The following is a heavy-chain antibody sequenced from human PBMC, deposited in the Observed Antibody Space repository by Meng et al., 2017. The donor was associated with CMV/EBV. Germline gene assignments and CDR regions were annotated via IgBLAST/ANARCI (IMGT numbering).Heavy chain of an antibody. J-gene: IGHJ3*02. V-gene: IGHV1-69*10. CDR2: IIPILGIA. D-gene: IGHD3-16*01. CDR3: ARDTGESRLGDQGHAFDI. CDR1: GFTFSSYS. Sequence: KISCAASGFTFSSYSMNWVRQAPGKGLEWVGGIIPILGIANYAQKFQGRVTITADKSTSTAYMELSSLRSEDTAVYYCARDTGESRLGDQGHAFDIWGQGTMVTVSS.